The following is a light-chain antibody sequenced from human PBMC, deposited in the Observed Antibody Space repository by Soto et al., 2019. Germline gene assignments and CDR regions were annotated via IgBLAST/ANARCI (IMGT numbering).Light chain of an antibody. J-gene: IGKJ1*01. CDR1: QGISNY. Sequence: DIQMTQSPSSLSASVGARVTITCRASQGISNYLAWYQQQPGTVPKLLIYVASTLQSGVPSRFSGSRSGTDFTHTISSLQHEDVATYYCQKYNSAPCTVGQETKVEIK. V-gene: IGKV1-27*01. CDR2: VAS. CDR3: QKYNSAPCT.